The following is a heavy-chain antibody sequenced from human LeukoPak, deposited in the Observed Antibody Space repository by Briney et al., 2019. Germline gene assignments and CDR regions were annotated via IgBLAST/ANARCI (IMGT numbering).Heavy chain of an antibody. CDR2: IIPILGIA. Sequence: ASVKVSCKASGGTFSSYAISWVRQAPGQGLEWMGRIIPILGIANYAQKFQGRVTITADKSTSTAYMELSSLRSEDTAVYYCARDRVDTASGSWFDPWGQGTLVTVSS. CDR1: GGTFSSYA. D-gene: IGHD5-18*01. V-gene: IGHV1-69*04. CDR3: ARDRVDTASGSWFDP. J-gene: IGHJ5*02.